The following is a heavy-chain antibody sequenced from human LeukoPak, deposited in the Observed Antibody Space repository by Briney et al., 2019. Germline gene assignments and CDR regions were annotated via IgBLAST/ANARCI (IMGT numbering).Heavy chain of an antibody. CDR1: GYKFTSYW. V-gene: IGHV5-51*01. D-gene: IGHD3-10*01. CDR3: ARWTAIGEYGRNDAFDI. Sequence: GESLKISWKGSGYKFTSYWIGWVRQMPGKGLEWMGIIYPGDSDTIYSPSFQGQVTISADKSISTAYLQWSSLKASDTAMYYCARWTAIGEYGRNDAFDIWGQGTMVTVSS. CDR2: IYPGDSDT. J-gene: IGHJ3*02.